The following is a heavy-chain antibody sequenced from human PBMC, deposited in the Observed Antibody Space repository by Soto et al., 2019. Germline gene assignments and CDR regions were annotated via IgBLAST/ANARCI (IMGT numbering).Heavy chain of an antibody. CDR3: ARVGGDYGPFDF. V-gene: IGHV3-30-3*01. D-gene: IGHD4-17*01. CDR1: GFPFSSYT. J-gene: IGHJ4*02. CDR2: MSYDGTNK. Sequence: QVQLVESGGGVVQPWRSLRLSCAFSGFPFSSYTMHWVRQAPGKGLEWVALMSYDGTNKYYADSVRGRFTISRDNSKNSLSLQMNSLRAEDTAVFYCARVGGDYGPFDFWGQGTLVTVSS.